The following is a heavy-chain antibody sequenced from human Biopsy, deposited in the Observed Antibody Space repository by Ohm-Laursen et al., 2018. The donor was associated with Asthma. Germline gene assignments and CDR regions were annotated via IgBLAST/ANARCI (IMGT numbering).Heavy chain of an antibody. D-gene: IGHD6-19*01. CDR3: ARDSRGAGPDFDS. V-gene: IGHV4-59*11. CDR1: GDSISVHY. J-gene: IGHJ4*02. CDR2: IYYSGTT. Sequence: SDTLSLTCSVSGDSISVHYWWAWIRQPPGKGLEWIGYIYYSGTTNYNPSLRGRATISVNTSKNQFSLKLSSVSAADTAVYFCARDSRGAGPDFDSWGQGTLVTVSS.